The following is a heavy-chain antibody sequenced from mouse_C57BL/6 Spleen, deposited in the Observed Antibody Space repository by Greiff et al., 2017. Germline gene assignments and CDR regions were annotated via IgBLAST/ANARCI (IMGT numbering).Heavy chain of an antibody. CDR2: IRLKSDNYAT. CDR1: GFTFSNYW. CDR3: TGGTTVVAEYYFDY. Sequence: EVKLVESGGGLVQPGGSMKLSCVASGFTFSNYWMNWVRQSPEKGLEWVAQIRLKSDNYATHYAESVKGRFTISRDDSTSSVYLQMNNLRAEDTGIYYCTGGTTVVAEYYFDYWGKGTTLTVSS. V-gene: IGHV6-3*01. J-gene: IGHJ2*01. D-gene: IGHD1-1*01.